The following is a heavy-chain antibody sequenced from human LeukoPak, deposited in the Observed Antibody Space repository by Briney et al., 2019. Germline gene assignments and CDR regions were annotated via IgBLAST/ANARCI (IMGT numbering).Heavy chain of an antibody. CDR2: IYYSGST. D-gene: IGHD2-8*01. Sequence: PSETLSLTCTVPGGSISSSSYYWGWICQPPGKGLEWIGSIYYSGSTYYNPSLKSRVTISVDTSKNQFSLKLSSVTAADTAVYHCASDTKGAFDYWGQGTLVTVSS. V-gene: IGHV4-39*07. J-gene: IGHJ4*02. CDR3: ASDTKGAFDY. CDR1: GGSISSSSYY.